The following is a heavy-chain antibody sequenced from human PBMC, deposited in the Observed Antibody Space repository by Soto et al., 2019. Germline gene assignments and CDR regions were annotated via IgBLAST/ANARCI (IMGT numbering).Heavy chain of an antibody. CDR1: GFTFSSYG. D-gene: IGHD2-2*01. Sequence: PGGSLRLSCAASGFTFSSYGMHWVRQAPCKGLEWVAVISYDGSNKYYADSVKGRFTISRDNSKNTLYLQMNSLRAEDTAVYYCAKDKRYCSSTSCYYFDYWGQGTLVTVSS. V-gene: IGHV3-30*18. CDR3: AKDKRYCSSTSCYYFDY. CDR2: ISYDGSNK. J-gene: IGHJ4*02.